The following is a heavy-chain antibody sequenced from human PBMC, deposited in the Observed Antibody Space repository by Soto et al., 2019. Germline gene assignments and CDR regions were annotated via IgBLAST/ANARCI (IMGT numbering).Heavy chain of an antibody. V-gene: IGHV3-21*01. Sequence: GGSLRLSCAASGFTFSSYSMNWVRQAPGKGLEWVSSISSSSSYIYYADSVKGRFTISRDNAKNSLYLQMNSLRAEDTAVYYCASGGQMPLQLSEWFAPFYYYYGMDVWGQGTTVTVSS. D-gene: IGHD1-1*01. CDR2: ISSSSSYI. CDR3: ASGGQMPLQLSEWFAPFYYYYGMDV. CDR1: GFTFSSYS. J-gene: IGHJ6*02.